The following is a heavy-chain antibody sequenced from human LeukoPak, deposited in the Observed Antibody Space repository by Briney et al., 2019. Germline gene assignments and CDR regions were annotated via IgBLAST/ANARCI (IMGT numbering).Heavy chain of an antibody. CDR1: GFTFSSYG. D-gene: IGHD2-2*02. Sequence: PGGSLRLSCAASGFTFSSYGMSWVRQAPGKGLEWVSVISGSGGSTYYADSVKGRFTISRDNSKNTLYLQMNSLRAEDTAVYYCAKDSFIVVVPAAIGFDYWGQGTLVTVSS. V-gene: IGHV3-23*01. CDR3: AKDSFIVVVPAAIGFDY. J-gene: IGHJ4*02. CDR2: ISGSGGST.